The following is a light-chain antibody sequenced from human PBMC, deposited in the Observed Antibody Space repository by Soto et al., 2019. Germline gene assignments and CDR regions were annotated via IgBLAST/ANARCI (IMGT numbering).Light chain of an antibody. CDR1: SSDVVGYNS. CDR2: DVS. Sequence: QSALTQPASVSGSPGQSITISCTGTSSDVVGYNSVSWYQQHPGKAPKLMIYDVSNRPSGVSNRFSGSKSVNTASLTISGLGAEDEADYNRISFTGSSTVVFGGGTKLTVL. CDR3: ISFTGSSTVV. V-gene: IGLV2-14*03. J-gene: IGLJ2*01.